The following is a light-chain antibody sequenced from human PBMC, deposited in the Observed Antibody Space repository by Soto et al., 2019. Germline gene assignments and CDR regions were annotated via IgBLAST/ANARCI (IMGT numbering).Light chain of an antibody. CDR3: KSYASSLSGEV. Sequence: QSVLTQPPSVSGAPGQRVTISCTGSSSNIGAGYDVHWYQQLPGTAPKLLIYGNSNRPSGVPDRFSGSKSGTSASLAITGLQAEDEADYSCKSYASSLSGEVFGGGTKLTVL. CDR2: GNS. CDR1: SSNIGAGYD. V-gene: IGLV1-40*01. J-gene: IGLJ2*01.